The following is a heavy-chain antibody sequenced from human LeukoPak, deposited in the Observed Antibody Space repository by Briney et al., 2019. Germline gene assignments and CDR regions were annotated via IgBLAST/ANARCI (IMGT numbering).Heavy chain of an antibody. J-gene: IGHJ6*02. V-gene: IGHV3-7*01. CDR3: ATYINWVAGDV. D-gene: IGHD1-1*01. Sequence: GGSLRLSCAASGFTFSSYAMSWVRQAPGKGLEWVANINHEGGDIQYVDSVKGRFTISGDNAKDSVYLQMNSLRAEDTAVYHCATYINWVAGDVWGQGTTVTVSS. CDR2: INHEGGDI. CDR1: GFTFSSYA.